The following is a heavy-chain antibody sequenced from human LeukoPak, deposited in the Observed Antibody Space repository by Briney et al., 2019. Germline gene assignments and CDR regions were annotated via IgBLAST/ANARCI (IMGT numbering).Heavy chain of an antibody. Sequence: KPSETLSLTCAVYGGSFSGYYWSWIRQPPGKGLEWIGEINHSGSTNYNPSLKSRVTISVDTSKNQFSLKLSSVTAADTAVYYCARVAARPYYFDYWGQGTLVTVSS. V-gene: IGHV4-34*01. J-gene: IGHJ4*02. D-gene: IGHD6-6*01. CDR1: GGSFSGYY. CDR3: ARVAARPYYFDY. CDR2: INHSGST.